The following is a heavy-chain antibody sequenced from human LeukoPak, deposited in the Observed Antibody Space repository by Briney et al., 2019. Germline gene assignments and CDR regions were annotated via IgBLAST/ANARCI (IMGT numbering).Heavy chain of an antibody. V-gene: IGHV3-53*04. CDR2: IYSGGST. Sequence: GGSLRLSCAASGFTVRSNYVSWVRQAPGKGLEWVPVIYSGGSTYYADSGKGRFTISRHNPKNTLYLQMNSLRAEDTAVYYRAIRGGRATAGQGSFDYWGQGTMVTVSS. CDR3: AIRGGRATAGQGSFDY. J-gene: IGHJ4*02. D-gene: IGHD3-10*01. CDR1: GFTVRSNY.